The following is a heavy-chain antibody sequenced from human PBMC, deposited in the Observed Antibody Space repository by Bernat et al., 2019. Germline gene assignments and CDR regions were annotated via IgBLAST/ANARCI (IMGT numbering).Heavy chain of an antibody. D-gene: IGHD2-2*01. V-gene: IGHV3-7*03. CDR2: IKQDGSEK. CDR1: GFTFSSYR. J-gene: IGHJ4*02. Sequence: EVQLVESGGGLVQPGGSLRLSCAASGFTFSSYRMSWVRQAPGKGLEWVANIKQDGSEKYYVDSVKGRFTISRDNAKNSLYLQMNSLRAEDTAVYYCAKGVPAASDYWGQGTLVTVSS. CDR3: AKGVPAASDY.